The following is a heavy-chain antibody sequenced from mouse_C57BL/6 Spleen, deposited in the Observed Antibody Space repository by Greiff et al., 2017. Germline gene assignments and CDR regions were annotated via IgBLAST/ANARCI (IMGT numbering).Heavy chain of an antibody. V-gene: IGHV2-9-1*01. CDR1: GFSLTSYA. CDR3: ARNYGYGNYWYFDV. D-gene: IGHD2-1*01. Sequence: VQRVESGPGLVAPSQSLSITCTVSGFSLTSYAISWVRQPPGKGLEWLGVIWTGGGTNYNSALKSRLSISKDNSKSQVFLKMTSLQTDDTARYYCARNYGYGNYWYFDVWGTGTTVTVSS. J-gene: IGHJ1*03. CDR2: IWTGGGT.